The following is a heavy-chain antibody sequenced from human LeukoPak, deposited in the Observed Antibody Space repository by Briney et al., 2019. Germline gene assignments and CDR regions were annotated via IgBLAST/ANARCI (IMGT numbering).Heavy chain of an antibody. D-gene: IGHD3-3*01. Sequence: GGSLRLSCAASGFTFSSYAMHWVRQAPGKGLEWVAVISYDGSNKYYADSVKGRFTISRGNSKNTLYLQMNSLRAEDTAVYYCARDLESYDFWSGYLTKTNYYYGMDVWGQGTTVTVSS. CDR3: ARDLESYDFWSGYLTKTNYYYGMDV. V-gene: IGHV3-30*04. CDR1: GFTFSSYA. J-gene: IGHJ6*02. CDR2: ISYDGSNK.